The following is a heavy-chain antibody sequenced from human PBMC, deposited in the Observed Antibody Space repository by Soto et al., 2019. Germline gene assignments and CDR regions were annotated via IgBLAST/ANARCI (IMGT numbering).Heavy chain of an antibody. D-gene: IGHD3-10*01. V-gene: IGHV3-66*01. CDR2: IYSGGST. CDR3: ARALVRGLMDV. CDR1: GFTVSDNY. Sequence: EVQLVESGGGLVQPGGSLRLSCTASGFTVSDNYMSWVRQAAGKGLEWVSVIYSGGSTYYADSVEGRFTISRDNSKNMLYLQMNSLRGEDTAVYYCARALVRGLMDVWGQGTTVTVSS. J-gene: IGHJ6*02.